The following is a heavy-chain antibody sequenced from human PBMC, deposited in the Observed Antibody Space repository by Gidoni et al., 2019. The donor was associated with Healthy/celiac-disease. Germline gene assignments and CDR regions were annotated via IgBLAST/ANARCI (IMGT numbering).Heavy chain of an antibody. Sequence: EVQLVQSGAEVKKAGESLKISCKGSGYSFTSYWIGWVRQMPGKGLEWMGIISPGDSDTRYSPSFQGQVTISADKSINTAYLQWSSLKASDTAMYYCARSVSYGDYGGFWFDPWGQGTLVTVSS. V-gene: IGHV5-51*01. CDR2: ISPGDSDT. CDR3: ARSVSYGDYGGFWFDP. J-gene: IGHJ5*02. D-gene: IGHD4-17*01. CDR1: GYSFTSYW.